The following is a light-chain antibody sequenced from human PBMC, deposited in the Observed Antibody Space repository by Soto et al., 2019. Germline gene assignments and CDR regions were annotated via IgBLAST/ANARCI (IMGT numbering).Light chain of an antibody. CDR1: QPISNN. Sequence: DVQMTQSPSSLSASVGDTVTIACRASQPISNNLNWYQQKPGEVPKVLIFGASSLRSGVPSRFSGSGYGTDFTLTINNLHPDDIATYYCQQAYAVPLTFGQGT. CDR3: QQAYAVPLT. J-gene: IGKJ1*01. V-gene: IGKV1-39*01. CDR2: GAS.